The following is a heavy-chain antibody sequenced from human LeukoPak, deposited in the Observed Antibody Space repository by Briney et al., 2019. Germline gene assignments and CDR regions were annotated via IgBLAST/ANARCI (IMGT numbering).Heavy chain of an antibody. Sequence: GASVKVSCKASGYTFTSYGISWVRQAPGQGLEWMGWISDYTGNTKYAQKVQGRITMTTDRSASTAYMELRSLRSEDTAVYYCASGSSGQYYYYYMDVWGKGTTVTVSS. CDR3: ASGSSGQYYYYYMDV. CDR2: ISDYTGNT. J-gene: IGHJ6*03. CDR1: GYTFTSYG. D-gene: IGHD3-22*01. V-gene: IGHV1-18*01.